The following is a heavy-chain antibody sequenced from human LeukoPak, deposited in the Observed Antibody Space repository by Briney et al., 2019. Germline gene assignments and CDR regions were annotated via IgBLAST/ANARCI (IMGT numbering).Heavy chain of an antibody. D-gene: IGHD2-2*02. CDR2: IYYSGST. V-gene: IGHV4-59*01. Sequence: SETLSLTCTVSGGSISSYYWSWIRQPPGKGLEWIGYIYYSGSTNYNPSLKSRVTISVDTSKNQFSLKLSSVTAADTAVYYCARLPPRAYCSSTSCHRSWFDPWGQGTLVTVSS. J-gene: IGHJ5*02. CDR1: GGSISSYY. CDR3: ARLPPRAYCSSTSCHRSWFDP.